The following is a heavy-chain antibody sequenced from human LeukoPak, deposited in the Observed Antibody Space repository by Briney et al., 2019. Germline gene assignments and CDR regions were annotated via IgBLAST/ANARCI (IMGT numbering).Heavy chain of an antibody. Sequence: GGSLRLSCAASGFTFSSYSMNWVRQAPGKGLEWVSYISSSSSTINYADSVKGRFTISRDNSKNMLYLHMNSLRAEDTAVYFCARDRGDYNHNFDYWGQGTLVTVSS. D-gene: IGHD4-17*01. J-gene: IGHJ4*02. V-gene: IGHV3-48*01. CDR2: ISSSSSTI. CDR1: GFTFSSYS. CDR3: ARDRGDYNHNFDY.